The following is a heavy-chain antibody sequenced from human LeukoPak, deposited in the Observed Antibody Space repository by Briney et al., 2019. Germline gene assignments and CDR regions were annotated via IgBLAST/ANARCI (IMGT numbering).Heavy chain of an antibody. J-gene: IGHJ4*02. CDR2: IYYSGST. Sequence: PSETLSLTCTVSGGSISSSSYYWGWIRQPPGKGLEWIGSIYYSGSTYYNPSLKSRVTISVDTSKNQFSLKLSSVTAADTAVYYCASRGISEYYFDYWGQGTLVTVSS. D-gene: IGHD2-15*01. CDR3: ASRGISEYYFDY. V-gene: IGHV4-39*07. CDR1: GGSISSSSYY.